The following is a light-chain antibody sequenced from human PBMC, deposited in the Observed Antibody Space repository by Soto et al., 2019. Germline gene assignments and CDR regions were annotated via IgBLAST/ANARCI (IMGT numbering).Light chain of an antibody. CDR1: STDVGDYDL. CDR2: EVF. CDR3: SSYSSTYIDVV. Sequence: QSVLTQPASVSGSPGQSITISCTGASTDVGDYDLVSGYQQHPGEAPKLTIYEVFKRPSGISDRFSGSKSGNTASLTISGLQPEDEADYYCSSYSSTYIDVVFGTGTKVTVL. V-gene: IGLV2-14*01. J-gene: IGLJ1*01.